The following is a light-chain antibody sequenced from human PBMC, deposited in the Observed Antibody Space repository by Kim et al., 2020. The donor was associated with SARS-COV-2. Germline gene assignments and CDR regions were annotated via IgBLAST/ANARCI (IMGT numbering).Light chain of an antibody. V-gene: IGKV1-27*01. CDR1: QGISNY. CDR3: QKYNSAPRT. Sequence: ASGGDRVTIACRASQGISNYLAWYQQKPGKVPKLLIYAASALQSGVPSRFSGSGSGTDFTLTISSLQPEDVATYYCQKYNSAPRTFGQGTKVDIK. J-gene: IGKJ1*01. CDR2: AAS.